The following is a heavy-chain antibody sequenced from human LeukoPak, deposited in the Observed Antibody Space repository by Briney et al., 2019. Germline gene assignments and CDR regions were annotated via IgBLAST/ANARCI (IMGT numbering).Heavy chain of an antibody. Sequence: GGSLRLSCAASGFTFSSYAMSWVRQAPGKGLEWVSAISGSGCSTYYADSVKGRFTISRDNYKNTLYLQMNSLRAEDTAVYYCAHITMIVRTFDYWGQGTLVTVSS. CDR1: GFTFSSYA. D-gene: IGHD3-22*01. V-gene: IGHV3-23*01. CDR2: ISGSGCST. J-gene: IGHJ4*02. CDR3: AHITMIVRTFDY.